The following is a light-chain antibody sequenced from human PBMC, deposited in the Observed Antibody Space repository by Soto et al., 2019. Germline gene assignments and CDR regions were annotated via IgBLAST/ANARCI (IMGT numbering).Light chain of an antibody. CDR1: SGDVGAYNY. CDR2: DVS. J-gene: IGLJ1*01. CDR3: TSYTTTSTYL. V-gene: IGLV2-14*01. Sequence: QSVLTQPASVSGSPGQSFTISCTGNSGDVGAYNYVSWYQQDPGKAPKVMIYDVSNRPSGVSHRFSASKSGNTASLTISWLQADDEADYYCTSYTTTSTYLFGTGTKVTVL.